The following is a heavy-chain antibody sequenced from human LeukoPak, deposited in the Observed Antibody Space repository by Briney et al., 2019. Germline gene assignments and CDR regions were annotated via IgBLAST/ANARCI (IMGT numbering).Heavy chain of an antibody. D-gene: IGHD6-6*01. CDR3: ARDGGEQLVGPFDY. CDR1: GFTFNNYA. V-gene: IGHV3-30-3*01. J-gene: IGHJ4*02. Sequence: GGSLRLSCAASGFTFNNYAMQWVRQAPGKGLEWVAVKSYDGSNKYYADSVKGRFTISRDNSKNTPYLQMNSLRAEDTAVYYCARDGGEQLVGPFDYWGQGTLVTVSS. CDR2: KSYDGSNK.